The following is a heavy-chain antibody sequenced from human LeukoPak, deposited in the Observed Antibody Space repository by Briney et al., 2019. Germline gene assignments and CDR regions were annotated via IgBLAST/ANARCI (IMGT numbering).Heavy chain of an antibody. J-gene: IGHJ6*03. Sequence: GGSLRLSCAASGFTFSSFSMNWVRQAPGKGLEWVSYISSSTSTIYYADPVKGRFTISRDNAKNSLYLQMNSLRAEDTAVYYCARGGPYYYYYMDVWGKGTTVTVSS. CDR3: ARGGPYYYYYMDV. V-gene: IGHV3-48*01. CDR2: ISSSTSTI. CDR1: GFTFSSFS.